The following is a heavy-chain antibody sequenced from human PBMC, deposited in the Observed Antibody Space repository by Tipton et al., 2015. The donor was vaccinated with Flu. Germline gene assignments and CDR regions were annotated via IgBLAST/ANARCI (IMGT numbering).Heavy chain of an antibody. CDR3: APTPGAVADNPGCYYGMEV. V-gene: IGHV3-23*01. CDR2: ISGSGNYT. D-gene: IGHD6-19*01. CDR1: GFTFSNYV. J-gene: IGHJ6*02. Sequence: SLRLSCAASGFTFSNYVMTWVRQAPGKGLEWVSAISGSGNYTYYADSVKGRFTISRDNSRDTMYLQMNRPRVDDTAVYFCAPTPGAVADNPGCYYGMEVRGQGTTVTVSS.